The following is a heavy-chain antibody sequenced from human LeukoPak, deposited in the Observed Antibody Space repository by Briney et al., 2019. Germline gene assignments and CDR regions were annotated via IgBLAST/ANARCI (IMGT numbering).Heavy chain of an antibody. CDR2: ISYDGSNK. Sequence: PGGSLRLSCAASGFTFSSYAMHRVRQAPGKGLEWVAVISYDGSNKYYADSVKGRFTISRDNSKNTLYLQMNSLRAEDTAVYYCARDKIGSAWNRAFDYWGQGTLVTVSS. D-gene: IGHD1-1*01. CDR1: GFTFSSYA. CDR3: ARDKIGSAWNRAFDY. J-gene: IGHJ4*02. V-gene: IGHV3-30-3*01.